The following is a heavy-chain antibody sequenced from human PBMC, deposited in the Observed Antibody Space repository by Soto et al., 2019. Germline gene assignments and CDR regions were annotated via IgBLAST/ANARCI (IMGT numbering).Heavy chain of an antibody. J-gene: IGHJ4*01. Sequence: GGSLRLSCAASGFTFSFYGMHWVRQAPGKGLEWVAVMWSDGSNKYYADSVKGRFIISRDNSKNTLYLQMNSLRAEDTAVYYCAREGSSGSHRHYFFDCWGQGTLVTVSS. CDR3: AREGSSGSHRHYFFDC. V-gene: IGHV3-33*01. D-gene: IGHD3-16*02. CDR1: GFTFSFYG. CDR2: MWSDGSNK.